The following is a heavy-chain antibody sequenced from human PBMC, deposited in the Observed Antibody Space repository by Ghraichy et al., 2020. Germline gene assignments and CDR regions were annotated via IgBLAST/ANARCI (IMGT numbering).Heavy chain of an antibody. CDR1: GGSFSGYY. D-gene: IGHD5-18*01. CDR3: ARTWIQLWSHLNNSYYYYYYGMDV. V-gene: IGHV4-34*01. J-gene: IGHJ6*02. Sequence: SQTLSLTCAVYGGSFSGYYWSWIRQPPGKGLEWIGEINHSGSTNYNPSLKSRVTISVDTSKNQFSLKLSSVTAADTAVYYCARTWIQLWSHLNNSYYYYYYGMDVWGQGTTVTVSS. CDR2: INHSGST.